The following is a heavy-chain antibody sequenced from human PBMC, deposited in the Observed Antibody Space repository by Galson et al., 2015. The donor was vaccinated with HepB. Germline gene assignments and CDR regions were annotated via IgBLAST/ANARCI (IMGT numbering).Heavy chain of an antibody. Sequence: SLRLSCAASGFTFSDYYMSWIRQAPGKGLEWVSYISSSGSTIYYADSVKGRFTISRDNAKNSLYLQMNSLRAEDTAVYYCATTYYYDSSGYYPGDYYYGMDVWGQGTTVTVSS. J-gene: IGHJ6*02. CDR1: GFTFSDYY. V-gene: IGHV3-11*01. CDR3: ATTYYYDSSGYYPGDYYYGMDV. D-gene: IGHD3-22*01. CDR2: ISSSGSTI.